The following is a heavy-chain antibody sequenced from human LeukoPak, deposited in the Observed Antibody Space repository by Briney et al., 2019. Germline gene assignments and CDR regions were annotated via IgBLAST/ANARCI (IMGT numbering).Heavy chain of an antibody. CDR3: AKCKVPAATYYYYYYGMDV. V-gene: IGHV3-30*18. Sequence: GGSLRLSCAASGFTFSSYGMHWVRQAPGKGLGWVAVISYDGSNKYYADSVKGRFTISRDNSKNTLYLQMNSLRAEDTAVYYCAKCKVPAATYYYYYYGMDVWGKGTTVTVSS. J-gene: IGHJ6*04. CDR2: ISYDGSNK. CDR1: GFTFSSYG. D-gene: IGHD2-2*01.